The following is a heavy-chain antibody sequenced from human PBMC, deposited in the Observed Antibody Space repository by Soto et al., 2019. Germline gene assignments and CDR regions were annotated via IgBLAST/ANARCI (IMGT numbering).Heavy chain of an antibody. CDR3: ARPGSSSSWYEYFDY. CDR1: GYSFTSYW. J-gene: IGHJ4*02. CDR2: IYPGDSDT. V-gene: IGHV5-51*01. D-gene: IGHD6-13*01. Sequence: GESLKISCKGSGYSFTSYWSGWVRQMPGKGLGWGGIIYPGDSDTRHSPSFQGQVTISADKSISTAYLQWSSLKAADTAMYYCARPGSSSSWYEYFDYWGQGTLVTVSS.